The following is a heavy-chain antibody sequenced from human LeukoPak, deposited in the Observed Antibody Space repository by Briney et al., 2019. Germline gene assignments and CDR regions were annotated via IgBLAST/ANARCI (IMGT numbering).Heavy chain of an antibody. V-gene: IGHV4-59*12. J-gene: IGHJ4*02. Sequence: SETLSLTCTVSGGSISSYYWSWVRQPPGKGLEWIGYIYYSGSTNYNPSLKSRVTMSVDTSKNQFSLKLSSVTAADTAMYYCARAVGTSRNFFDYWDQGTLVTVSS. CDR1: GGSISSYY. D-gene: IGHD4-23*01. CDR3: ARAVGTSRNFFDY. CDR2: IYYSGST.